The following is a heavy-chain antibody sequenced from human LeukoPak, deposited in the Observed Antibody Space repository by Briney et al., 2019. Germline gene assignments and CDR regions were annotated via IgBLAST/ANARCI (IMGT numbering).Heavy chain of an antibody. CDR2: IIPILGIA. D-gene: IGHD4-17*01. CDR1: GGTFSSYA. V-gene: IGHV1-69*04. J-gene: IGHJ3*02. Sequence: SVKVSCKASGGTFSSYAISWVRQAPGQGLEWMARIIPILGIANYAQKFQGRVTITADKSTSTAYMELSSLRSEDTAVYYCAEKRFKGTTVTSPGAFDIWGQGTMVTVSS. CDR3: AEKRFKGTTVTSPGAFDI.